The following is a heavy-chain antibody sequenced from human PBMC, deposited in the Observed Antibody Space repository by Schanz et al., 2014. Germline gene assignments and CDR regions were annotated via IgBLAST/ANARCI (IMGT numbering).Heavy chain of an antibody. CDR2: VSSYDTTV. CDR3: ARYGFRKFGVVYGLAV. V-gene: IGHV3-11*01. J-gene: IGHJ3*01. Sequence: QVQLVESGGGLVKPGGSLRLSCSASGFTFSDYYMTWIRQAPGKGLEWISYVSSYDTTVSYADSVKGRFTISRDNAKNSVYLQMNSLRVEDTAVYYCARYGFRKFGVVYGLAVWGQGTMVTVSS. CDR1: GFTFSDYY. D-gene: IGHD3-3*01.